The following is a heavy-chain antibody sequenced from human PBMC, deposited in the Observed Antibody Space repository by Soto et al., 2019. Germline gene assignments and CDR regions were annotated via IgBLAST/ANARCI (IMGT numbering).Heavy chain of an antibody. CDR2: IYSSGST. Sequence: QVQLQESGPGLVKPSETLSLTCTVSGGSVSSGSYYWSWIRQPPGKGLEWIGYIYSSGSTSYNPSLKSRVTISVDTSKNQFSLKLSSVTAADTAVYYCARDGDGYNSWGQGTLVTVSS. D-gene: IGHD5-12*01. CDR1: GGSVSSGSYY. J-gene: IGHJ4*02. CDR3: ARDGDGYNS. V-gene: IGHV4-61*01.